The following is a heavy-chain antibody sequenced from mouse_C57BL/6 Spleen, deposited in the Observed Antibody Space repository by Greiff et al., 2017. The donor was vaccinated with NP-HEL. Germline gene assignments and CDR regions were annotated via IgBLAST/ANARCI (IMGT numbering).Heavy chain of an antibody. CDR2: INPSNGGT. CDR1: GYTFTSYW. D-gene: IGHD5-1*01. J-gene: IGHJ4*01. CDR3: AREGSSYGAMDY. Sequence: QVQLQQSGTELVKPGASVKLSCKASGYTFTSYWMHWVKQRPGQGLEWIGNINPSNGGTNYNEKFKSKATLTVDKSSSTAYMQLSSLTSEDSAVYYCAREGSSYGAMDYWGQGTSVTVSS. V-gene: IGHV1-53*01.